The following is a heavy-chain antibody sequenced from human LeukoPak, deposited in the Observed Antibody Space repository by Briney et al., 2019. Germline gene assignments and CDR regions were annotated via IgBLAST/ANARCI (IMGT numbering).Heavy chain of an antibody. V-gene: IGHV1-46*01. Sequence: ASVKVSCKASGYTFTSYGINWVRQAPGQGLEWMGIINPSGGSTSYAQKFQGRITMTRDTSTSTVYMELSSLRSEDTAVYYCARVSSSVVAANYYYYGMDVWGQGTTVTVSS. CDR1: GYTFTSYG. D-gene: IGHD2-15*01. CDR3: ARVSSSVVAANYYYYGMDV. CDR2: INPSGGST. J-gene: IGHJ6*02.